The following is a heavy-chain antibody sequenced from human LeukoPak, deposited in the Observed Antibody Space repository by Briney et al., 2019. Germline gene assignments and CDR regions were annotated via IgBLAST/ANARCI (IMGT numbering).Heavy chain of an antibody. CDR2: IYSGGST. D-gene: IGHD5-18*01. CDR1: GFTVSSNY. CDR3: ARGGGYSYGPIDY. Sequence: PGRSLRLSCAASGFTVSSNYMSWVPHAPGKGLEGVSVIYSGGSTYYADSVKGRFTISRDNSKNTLYLQMNSLRAEDTAVYYCARGGGYSYGPIDYWGQGTLVTVSS. V-gene: IGHV3-53*01. J-gene: IGHJ4*02.